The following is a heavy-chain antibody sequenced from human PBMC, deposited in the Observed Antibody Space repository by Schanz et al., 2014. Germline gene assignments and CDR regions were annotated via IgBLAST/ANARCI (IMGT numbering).Heavy chain of an antibody. V-gene: IGHV3-66*01. J-gene: IGHJ4*02. Sequence: EVQLVESGGGLVQPGGSLRLSCAASGFSVSSNFMTWVRQAPGKGLEWVPLIYSGGDTNYAGSVKGRFTISRDGSKNTLYLKLNSLRAEDTAVYYCARKSDSSRTGDYWGQGTLVTVSS. D-gene: IGHD6-19*01. CDR2: IYSGGDT. CDR3: ARKSDSSRTGDY. CDR1: GFSVSSNF.